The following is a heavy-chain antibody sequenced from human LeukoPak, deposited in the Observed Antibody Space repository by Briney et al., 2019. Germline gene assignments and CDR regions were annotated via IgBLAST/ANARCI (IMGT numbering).Heavy chain of an antibody. V-gene: IGHV3-30*04. Sequence: GGSLRLSCAASGFTFSSYAMHWVRQAPGKGLEWVAIMSYDGNNKYYADSVKGRFTISRDNAKNSLYLQMNSLRAEDTAVYYCARDLGYSYGHWFDPWGQGTLVTVSS. CDR1: GFTFSSYA. CDR2: MSYDGNNK. CDR3: ARDLGYSYGHWFDP. J-gene: IGHJ5*02. D-gene: IGHD5-18*01.